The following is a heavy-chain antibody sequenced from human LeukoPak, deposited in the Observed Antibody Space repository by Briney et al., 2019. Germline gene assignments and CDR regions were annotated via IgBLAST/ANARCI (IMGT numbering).Heavy chain of an antibody. V-gene: IGHV1-2*02. Sequence: ASVKVSCKASGYSFTGFYIHWVRQAPGQGLAWMAWINPQSGATNYAQKFKGRITTTRDMSITTAYMEMTTLRSDDTAVYYCARGGGDSGLYFAYWGQGTLVTVSS. CDR2: INPQSGAT. J-gene: IGHJ4*02. CDR1: GYSFTGFY. D-gene: IGHD5-12*01. CDR3: ARGGGDSGLYFAY.